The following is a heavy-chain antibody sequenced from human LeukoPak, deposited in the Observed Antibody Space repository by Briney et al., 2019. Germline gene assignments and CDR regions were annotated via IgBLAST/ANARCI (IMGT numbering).Heavy chain of an antibody. D-gene: IGHD6-19*01. CDR2: IYYSGST. CDR1: GGSISSYY. CDR3: ASGLIPLGWPFDY. Sequence: SETLSLTCTVPGGSISSYYWSWIRQPPGKGLEWIGYIYYSGSTNYNPSLKSRVTISVDTSKNQFSLKLSSVTAADTAVYYCASGLIPLGWPFDYWGQGTLVTVSS. V-gene: IGHV4-59*01. J-gene: IGHJ4*02.